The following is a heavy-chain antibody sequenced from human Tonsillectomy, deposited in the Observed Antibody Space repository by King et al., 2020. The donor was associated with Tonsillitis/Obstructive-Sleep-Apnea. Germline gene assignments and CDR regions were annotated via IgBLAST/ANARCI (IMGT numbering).Heavy chain of an antibody. CDR2: ISSSSRYT. CDR1: GLTFSDYF. Sequence: VQLVESGGGLVKPGGSLRLSCAASGLTFSDYFMNWIRQAPGKGLEWVSYISSSSRYTKYADSVKGRFSISRENAKNSLYLQMNSLRAEDTAVYYCARENSSYYFMDVWGKGTTVTVPS. J-gene: IGHJ6*03. D-gene: IGHD4-23*01. V-gene: IGHV3-11*05. CDR3: ARENSSYYFMDV.